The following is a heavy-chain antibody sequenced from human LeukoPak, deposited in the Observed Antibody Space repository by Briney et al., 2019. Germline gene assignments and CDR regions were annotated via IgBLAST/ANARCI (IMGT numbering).Heavy chain of an antibody. CDR3: ARVLGPVAPFDY. CDR1: GGSISSYY. D-gene: IGHD3-16*01. Sequence: TPSETLSLTCTVSGGSISSYYWGWIRQPPGKGLEWIGSIYYSGSTYYNPSLKSRVTISVDMSKNQFSLKLSSVTAADTAVYYCARVLGPVAPFDYWGQGTLVTVSS. V-gene: IGHV4-39*07. CDR2: IYYSGST. J-gene: IGHJ4*02.